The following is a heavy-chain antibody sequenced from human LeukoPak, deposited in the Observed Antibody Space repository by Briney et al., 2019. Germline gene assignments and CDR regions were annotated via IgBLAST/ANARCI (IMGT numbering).Heavy chain of an antibody. D-gene: IGHD3/OR15-3a*01. CDR1: GGSISSTSYH. CDR2: INYSGRT. J-gene: IGHJ5*02. V-gene: IGHV4-39*01. Sequence: PSETLSLTCTVSGGSISSTSYHWGWIRQPPGQGLEWIGSINYSGRTFYNPSLKSRVTISVDTSKNQFSLNLTYVTAADTALYFCGRRGAGLNWFDPWGQGTLVTVSS. CDR3: GRRGAGLNWFDP.